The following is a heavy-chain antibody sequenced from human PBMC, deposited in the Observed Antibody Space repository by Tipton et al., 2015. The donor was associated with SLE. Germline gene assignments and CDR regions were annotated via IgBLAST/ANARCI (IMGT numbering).Heavy chain of an antibody. CDR1: RGSISSTYW. V-gene: IGHV4-4*02. Sequence: SLRLSCAASRGSISSTYWWTWVRQSPGRGLEWIGDINYSGTTNYNPSRSSRVTISLDKSRDQFYLILTSVTAADTAVYYCTAARTGCSRNSCYLDNWGRGTLVTVSS. CDR2: INYSGTT. D-gene: IGHD2-2*01. CDR3: TAARTGCSRNSCYLDN. J-gene: IGHJ4*02.